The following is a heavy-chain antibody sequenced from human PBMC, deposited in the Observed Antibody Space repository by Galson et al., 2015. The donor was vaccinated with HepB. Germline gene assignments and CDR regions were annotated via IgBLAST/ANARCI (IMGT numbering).Heavy chain of an antibody. Sequence: SVKVSCKASGYTFNNYGISWVRQAPGQGLEWMGWINTNTGNPTYAQGFTGRFVFSLDTSVSTAYLQISSLQAEDTAVYYCARQKSDSFDYWGQGTLVTVSS. CDR1: GYTFNNYG. CDR3: ARQKSDSFDY. V-gene: IGHV7-4-1*02. J-gene: IGHJ4*02. CDR2: INTNTGNP. D-gene: IGHD2-15*01.